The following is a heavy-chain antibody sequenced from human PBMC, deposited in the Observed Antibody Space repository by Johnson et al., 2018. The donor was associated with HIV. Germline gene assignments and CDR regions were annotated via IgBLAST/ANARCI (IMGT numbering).Heavy chain of an antibody. V-gene: IGHV3-9*01. J-gene: IGHJ3*02. CDR2: ISWNSGSI. D-gene: IGHD6-13*01. Sequence: VQLVESGGGLVQPGGFLRLSCAAYGFTFDDYAMHWVRQAPGKGLEWVSGISWNSGSIGYADSVKGRFTISRDNAKNSLYLQMNSLRAEDTALYYCAKDHAAAEGSEGAFDIWGQGTMVTVSS. CDR3: AKDHAAAEGSEGAFDI. CDR1: GFTFDDYA.